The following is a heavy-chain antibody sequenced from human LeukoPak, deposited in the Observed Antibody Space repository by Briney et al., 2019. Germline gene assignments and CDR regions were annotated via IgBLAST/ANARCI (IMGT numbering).Heavy chain of an antibody. Sequence: PGGSLRLSCAASGFTFNTYTMNWVRQAPGKGLEWVSYISGSSGIIDYADSVKGRFTISRDNSKNTLYLHMNSLRAEDTAVYYCASGYSSSWYGNYWGQGTLVTVSS. CDR1: GFTFNTYT. D-gene: IGHD6-13*01. CDR2: ISGSSGII. V-gene: IGHV3-48*01. J-gene: IGHJ4*02. CDR3: ASGYSSSWYGNY.